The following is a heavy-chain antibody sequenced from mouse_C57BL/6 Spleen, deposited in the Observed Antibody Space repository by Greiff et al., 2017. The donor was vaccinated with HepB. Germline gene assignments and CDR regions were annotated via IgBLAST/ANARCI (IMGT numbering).Heavy chain of an antibody. V-gene: IGHV1-53*01. Sequence: VQLQQPGTELVKPGASVKLSCKASGYTFTSYWMHWVKQRPGQGLEWIGNINPSNGGTNYNEKFKSKATLTVDKSSSTAYLQLSSLTSEDSAVYYCAKCITSVGGYFDVWGTGTTVTVSS. J-gene: IGHJ1*03. CDR1: GYTFTSYW. CDR2: INPSNGGT. D-gene: IGHD1-1*01. CDR3: AKCITSVGGYFDV.